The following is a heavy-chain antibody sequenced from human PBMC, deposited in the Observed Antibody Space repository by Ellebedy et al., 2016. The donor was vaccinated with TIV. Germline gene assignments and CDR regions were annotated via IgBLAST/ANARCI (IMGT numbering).Heavy chain of an antibody. CDR1: GFTLSDHY. Sequence: GESLKISCAVSGFTLSDHYMDWVRQPPGKGLEWVGRSRDRAKSYSLEYAASVKGRFNISRDASKNSLILQMDSLKTEDTAVYYCVRTVADSNGYYAFDVWGQGTMVTVSS. J-gene: IGHJ3*01. CDR2: SRDRAKSYSL. CDR3: VRTVADSNGYYAFDV. V-gene: IGHV3-72*01. D-gene: IGHD3-22*01.